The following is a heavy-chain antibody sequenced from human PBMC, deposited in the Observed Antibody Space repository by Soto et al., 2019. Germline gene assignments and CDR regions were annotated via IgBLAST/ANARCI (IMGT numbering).Heavy chain of an antibody. V-gene: IGHV1-18*01. CDR2: ISAYNGNT. CDR3: ARDYYDSSGYYYTPTLGY. Sequence: GASVKVSCKASGYTFTNYGISWVRQAPGQGLEWMGWISAYNGNTNYAQRLQGRVTMTTDTSTSTAYMELRSLRSDDTAVYYCARDYYDSSGYYYTPTLGYWGQGTLVTVSS. CDR1: GYTFTNYG. J-gene: IGHJ4*02. D-gene: IGHD3-22*01.